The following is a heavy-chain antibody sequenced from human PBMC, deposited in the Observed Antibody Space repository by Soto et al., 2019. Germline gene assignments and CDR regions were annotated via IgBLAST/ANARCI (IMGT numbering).Heavy chain of an antibody. Sequence: ASVKVSCEASGYTFYTSAISWVRQAPGQRLEWMRWINAGNGNTKYSQKFQGRVTMTRDTSTSTVYMEMSSLRSEDTAVYYCATTISLVRRVITWPIDYWGQGTQVTVSS. D-gene: IGHD3-10*01. CDR3: ATTISLVRRVITWPIDY. J-gene: IGHJ4*02. V-gene: IGHV1-3*01. CDR2: INAGNGNT. CDR1: GYTFYTSA.